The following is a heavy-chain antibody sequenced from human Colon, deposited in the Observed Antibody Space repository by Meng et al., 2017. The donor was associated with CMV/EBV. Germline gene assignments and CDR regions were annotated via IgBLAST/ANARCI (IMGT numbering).Heavy chain of an antibody. V-gene: IGHV3-7*01. CDR2: IKEDGTGQ. CDR1: GFTFGSYA. J-gene: IGHJ6*02. D-gene: IGHD2-21*01. CDR3: VRYANSQYGMDV. Sequence: GGSLRLSCAAAGFTFGSYAMSWVRQAPGKGLEWVANIKEDGTGQWYVDSVKGRFTISRDDAKKSVYLQMNSLRAEDTAVYYCVRYANSQYGMDVRGQGTTVTVSS.